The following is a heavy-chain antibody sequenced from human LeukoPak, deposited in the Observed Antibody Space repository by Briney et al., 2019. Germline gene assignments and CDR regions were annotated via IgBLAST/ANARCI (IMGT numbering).Heavy chain of an antibody. V-gene: IGHV1-18*04. Sequence: ASVKVSCKASGYTFTSYGISWVRQAPGQGLEWMGWISAYNGNTNYAQKLQGRVTMTTDTSTSTAYMELRSLRSDDTAVYYCARDKTVVVRGVRALAYWGQGTLVTVSS. D-gene: IGHD3-10*01. J-gene: IGHJ4*02. CDR1: GYTFTSYG. CDR3: ARDKTVVVRGVRALAY. CDR2: ISAYNGNT.